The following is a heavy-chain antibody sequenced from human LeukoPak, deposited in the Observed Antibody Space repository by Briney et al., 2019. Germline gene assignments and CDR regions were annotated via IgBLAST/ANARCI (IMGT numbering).Heavy chain of an antibody. CDR3: ARDAPGYSSSWPNS. D-gene: IGHD6-13*01. J-gene: IGHJ5*01. V-gene: IGHV1-69*04. Sequence: SLKVSCKASGGTFSSYAISWVRQAPGQGLEWMGSIIPILGTANYAQKFQGRVTITADKSTSTAYMELSSLRSEDTAVYYCARDAPGYSSSWPNSCSQGTLVTVSS. CDR2: IIPILGTA. CDR1: GGTFSSYA.